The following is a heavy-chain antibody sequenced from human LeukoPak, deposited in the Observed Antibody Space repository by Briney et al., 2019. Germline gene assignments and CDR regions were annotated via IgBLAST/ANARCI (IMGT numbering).Heavy chain of an antibody. CDR2: INPSGGST. CDR3: AREVSMVRGVIIVNWFDP. V-gene: IGHV1-46*03. Sequence: ASVKVSCKASGYTFTSYYMHWVRQAPGQGLEWMGIINPSGGSTSYAQKFQGRVTMTRDTSTSTVYMELSSLRSEDTAVYYCAREVSMVRGVIIVNWFDPWDQGTLVTVSS. J-gene: IGHJ5*02. D-gene: IGHD3-10*01. CDR1: GYTFTSYY.